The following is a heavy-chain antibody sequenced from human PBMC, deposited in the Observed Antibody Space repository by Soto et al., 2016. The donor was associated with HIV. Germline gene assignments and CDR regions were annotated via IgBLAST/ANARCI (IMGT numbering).Heavy chain of an antibody. V-gene: IGHV3-21*01. CDR3: ATRRLRQLVRWGDAFAI. J-gene: IGHJ3*02. CDR2: ISTTNNYI. D-gene: IGHD6-13*01. CDR1: GITFSSHT. Sequence: EVQLVESGGGLVKPGGSLRLSCAASGITFSSHTMNWVRQAPGKGLEWVSSISTTNNYIYYADSVKGRFTISRDNAKNSLYLQMNSLRVEDTAVYYCATRRLRQLVRWGDAFAIWGQGTMVTVSS.